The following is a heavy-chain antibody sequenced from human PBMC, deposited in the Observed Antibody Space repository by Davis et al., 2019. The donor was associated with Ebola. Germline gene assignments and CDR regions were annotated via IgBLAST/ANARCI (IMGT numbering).Heavy chain of an antibody. J-gene: IGHJ4*02. V-gene: IGHV3-23*01. CDR1: GFTSGRYA. CDR2: ITDTGGRT. Sequence: PGGSLRLSCAASGFTSGRYAMSWVRQAPGKGLEWVAAITDTGGRTHYADSVKGRFTVSRDNSKNTLSLQMNSLRAEDTAVYYCARAVAASWSPFDNWGQGTLVTVSS. D-gene: IGHD6-19*01. CDR3: ARAVAASWSPFDN.